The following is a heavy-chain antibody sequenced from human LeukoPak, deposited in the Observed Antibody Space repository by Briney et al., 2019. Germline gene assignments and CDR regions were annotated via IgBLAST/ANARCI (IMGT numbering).Heavy chain of an antibody. J-gene: IGHJ4*02. CDR1: GFTFSSYA. V-gene: IGHV3-30*04. CDR2: ISYDGPNK. CDR3: ARDRLHYGEYEKTFDY. D-gene: IGHD4-17*01. Sequence: GGSLRLSCAASGFTFSSYAMHWVRRAPGKGLEWVAVISYDGPNKNYADSVKGRFTISRDNAKNSLYLQMNSLRAEDSAVYYCARDRLHYGEYEKTFDYWGQGTLVTVSS.